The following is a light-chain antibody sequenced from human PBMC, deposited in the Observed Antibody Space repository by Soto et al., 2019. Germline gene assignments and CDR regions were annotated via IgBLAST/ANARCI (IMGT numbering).Light chain of an antibody. CDR3: QQRSNWPKT. CDR2: DAS. V-gene: IGKV3-11*01. Sequence: EIVWTHAPASLSFSPGERATLSVRASQSASSFLAWYQQKPGQAPRLLIYDASHRATGIPARFSGSGSGTDFTLTISSLEPEDFAVYYCQQRSNWPKTFGQGTKVDIK. J-gene: IGKJ1*01. CDR1: QSASSF.